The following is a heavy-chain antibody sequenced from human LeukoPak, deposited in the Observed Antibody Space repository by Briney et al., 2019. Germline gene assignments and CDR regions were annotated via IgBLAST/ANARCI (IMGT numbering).Heavy chain of an antibody. D-gene: IGHD1-26*01. CDR2: IYYSGST. CDR3: AREGARWEPSFSAFDI. CDR1: GYSISSGYY. J-gene: IGHJ3*02. V-gene: IGHV4-61*01. Sequence: SETLSLTCTVSGYSISSGYYWSWIRQPPGKGLEWIGYIYYSGSTSYNPSLKSRVTTSVDTSKNQFSLRLSSVTAADTAVYYCAREGARWEPSFSAFDIWGQGTMVIVSS.